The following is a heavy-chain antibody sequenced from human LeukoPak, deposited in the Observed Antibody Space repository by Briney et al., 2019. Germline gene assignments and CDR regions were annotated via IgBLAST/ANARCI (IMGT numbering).Heavy chain of an antibody. CDR1: GYTLTELS. V-gene: IGHV1-24*01. Sequence: GASVKVSCKVSGYTLTELSMHWVRQAPGKGLEWMGGFDPEDGETIYAQKFQGRVTMTTDTSTSTAYMEVRGLRSDDTAVYYCARDHWSHYYGSGGENYFDPWGQGTLVTVSS. CDR2: FDPEDGET. CDR3: ARDHWSHYYGSGGENYFDP. J-gene: IGHJ5*02. D-gene: IGHD3-10*01.